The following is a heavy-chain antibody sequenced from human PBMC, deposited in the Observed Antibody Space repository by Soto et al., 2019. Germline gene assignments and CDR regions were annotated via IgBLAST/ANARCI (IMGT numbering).Heavy chain of an antibody. CDR2: ISWNSGSI. Sequence: EVQLVESGGGLVPPGRSLRLSCAASGFTFDDYAMHWVGQAPGKGLEWVSGISWNSGSIGYAESVKGRFTISRDNAKNSLYLQMNSLRAEDTALYYCAKQRRQNYYMDVWGKGTTVTVSS. CDR3: AKQRRQNYYMDV. CDR1: GFTFDDYA. V-gene: IGHV3-9*01. J-gene: IGHJ6*03.